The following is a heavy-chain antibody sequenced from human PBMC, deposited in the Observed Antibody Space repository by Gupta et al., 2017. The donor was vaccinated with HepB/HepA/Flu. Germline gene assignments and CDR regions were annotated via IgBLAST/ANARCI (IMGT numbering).Heavy chain of an antibody. CDR3: AKGRIQPDY. V-gene: IGHV3-23*01. Sequence: VQLLESGGGLIQPGGSLRHSCAASVFTFLSYAMTWVRQAPGKGLEWVSAIRSGGGSTYYADSVKGRFTISRDNSKNTLYLQMNSLRAEDTAVYYCAKGRIQPDYWGQGTLVTVSS. CDR2: IRSGGGST. CDR1: VFTFLSYA. D-gene: IGHD5-18*01. J-gene: IGHJ4*02.